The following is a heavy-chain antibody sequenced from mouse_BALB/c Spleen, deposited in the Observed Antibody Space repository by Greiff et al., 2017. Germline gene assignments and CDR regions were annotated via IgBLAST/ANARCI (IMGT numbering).Heavy chain of an antibody. CDR3: ARDQFYLLPLMDY. J-gene: IGHJ4*01. Sequence: EVHLVESGGGLVQPGGSLKLSCAASGFTFSSYGMSWVRQTPDKRLELVATINSNGGSTYYPDSVKGRFTISRDNAKNTLYLQMSSLKSEDTAMYYCARDQFYLLPLMDYWGQGTSVTVSS. D-gene: IGHD5-5*01. CDR1: GFTFSSYG. CDR2: INSNGGST. V-gene: IGHV5-6-3*01.